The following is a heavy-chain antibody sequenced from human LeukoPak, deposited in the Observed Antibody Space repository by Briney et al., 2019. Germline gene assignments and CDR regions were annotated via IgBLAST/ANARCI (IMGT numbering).Heavy chain of an antibody. CDR1: GGSISSSSYY. V-gene: IGHV4-39*07. Sequence: SETLSLTCTVSGGSISSSSYYWGWIRQPPGKGLEWIGEINHSGSTNYNPSLKSRVTISVDTSKNQFSLKLSSVTAADTAVYYCARRPYYDYVWGSYRLPGRGTNWFDPWGQGTLVTVSS. J-gene: IGHJ5*02. D-gene: IGHD3-16*02. CDR3: ARRPYYDYVWGSYRLPGRGTNWFDP. CDR2: INHSGST.